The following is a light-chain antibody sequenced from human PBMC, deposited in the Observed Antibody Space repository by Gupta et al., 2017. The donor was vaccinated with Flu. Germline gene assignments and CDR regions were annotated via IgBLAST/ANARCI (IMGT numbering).Light chain of an antibody. CDR1: NSNIGGNY. CDR2: RSN. J-gene: IGLJ2*01. CDR3: ATWDDTLTGRVA. V-gene: IGLV1-47*01. Sequence: QSMLTQPPSAPGTPGQRVTISCSGDNSNIGGNYVYWYQYLPGAAPKLLIYRSNQRPSGVPDRFSGSKSGTSASLAISGLRSEDEADYYCATWDDTLTGRVAFGGGTKLTVL.